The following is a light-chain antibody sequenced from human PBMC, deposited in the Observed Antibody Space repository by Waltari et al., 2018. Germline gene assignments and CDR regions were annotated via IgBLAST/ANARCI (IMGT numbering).Light chain of an antibody. CDR1: RPNIGNNF. CDR2: DDN. Sequence: QSVLTQPPSVSAAPGQTVTTSCSCGRPNIGNNFVPVYQQPPGAAPKLLIYDDNKRPSGIPDRFSGSKSGTSATLGITGLQTGDEADYYCGTWDTSLSAGVFGGGTKLTVL. CDR3: GTWDTSLSAGV. J-gene: IGLJ3*02. V-gene: IGLV1-51*01.